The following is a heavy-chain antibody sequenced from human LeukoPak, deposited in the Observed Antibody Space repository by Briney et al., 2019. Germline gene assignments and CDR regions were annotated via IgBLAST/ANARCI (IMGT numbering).Heavy chain of an antibody. CDR2: ISDSGGST. CDR3: AKEDSVRREFDY. V-gene: IGHV3-23*01. J-gene: IGHJ4*02. CDR1: GFTFSSYA. Sequence: PGGSLRLSCAASGFTFSSYAMSWVRQAPGKGLEWVSVISDSGGSTNYAASVKGRFTISRDNSKDTLYLQMNSLRAEDTAVYYCAKEDSVRREFDYWGQGTLATVSS.